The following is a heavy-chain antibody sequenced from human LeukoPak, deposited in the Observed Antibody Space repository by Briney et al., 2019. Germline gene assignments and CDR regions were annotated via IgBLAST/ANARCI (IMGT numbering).Heavy chain of an antibody. CDR3: ARDEKPEYYDFWSGYYYYYYMDV. Sequence: ASVKVSCKASGYTFTSYGISWVRQAPGQGLEWMGWISAYNGNTNYAQKLQGRVTMTTDTSTSTAYMELRSLRSDDTAVYYCARDEKPEYYDFWSGYYYYYYMDVWGKGTTVTVSS. CDR2: ISAYNGNT. CDR1: GYTFTSYG. D-gene: IGHD3-3*01. V-gene: IGHV1-18*01. J-gene: IGHJ6*03.